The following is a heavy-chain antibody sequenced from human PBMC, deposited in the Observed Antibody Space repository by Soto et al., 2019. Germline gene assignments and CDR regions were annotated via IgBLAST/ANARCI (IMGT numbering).Heavy chain of an antibody. CDR1: GFPFRTYA. Sequence: GGSMRLSCAASGFPFRTYAMSWVRQAPGKGLEWVSVISGSGTTTFTGDSVKGRFTISRDNSKNTLDLEMNSLRVEDTAIYYCAKHLVTETDDYSDYKYFDFWGQGTLVTVSS. J-gene: IGHJ4*02. CDR2: ISGSGTTT. CDR3: AKHLVTETDDYSDYKYFDF. V-gene: IGHV3-23*02. D-gene: IGHD4-17*01.